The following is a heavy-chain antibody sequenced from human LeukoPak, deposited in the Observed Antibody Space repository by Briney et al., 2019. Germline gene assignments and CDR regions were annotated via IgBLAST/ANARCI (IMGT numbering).Heavy chain of an antibody. V-gene: IGHV4-39*01. Sequence: SETLSLTCAVSGVSISSSNSYWGWIRQPPGKGVEWIGSIYYSGNTYYNASLKSRVTISVDTSKNQFSLEVTSVTAADTAVYYCARRAYSSGYDYMDVWGKGTTVTISS. CDR2: IYYSGNT. CDR3: ARRAYSSGYDYMDV. D-gene: IGHD6-25*01. CDR1: GVSISSSNSY. J-gene: IGHJ6*03.